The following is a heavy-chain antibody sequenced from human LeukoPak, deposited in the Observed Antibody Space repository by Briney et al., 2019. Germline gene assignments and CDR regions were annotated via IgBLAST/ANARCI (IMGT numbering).Heavy chain of an antibody. CDR3: ARDGFQGMILYVVYYMDV. J-gene: IGHJ6*03. V-gene: IGHV1-2*06. CDR1: GYTFTDYF. CDR2: INPNTGGT. D-gene: IGHD2-21*01. Sequence: ASVKVSCKASGYTFTDYFIQWVRQAPGQGSEWMGRINPNTGGTNYAQKFQGRVTFTIDTSTNTAYMELSRLRPDDTAVYYCARDGFQGMILYVVYYMDVWGKGTTVTVSS.